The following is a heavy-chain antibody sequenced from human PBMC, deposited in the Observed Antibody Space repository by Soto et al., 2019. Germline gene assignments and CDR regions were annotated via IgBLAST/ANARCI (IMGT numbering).Heavy chain of an antibody. J-gene: IGHJ2*01. V-gene: IGHV4-59*08. Sequence: QVQLQESGPGLVKPSETLSLTCTVSAGSISDYYWTWIRQPPGKELEWIGYIYGSGSTNYNPSLKPRVVMSVDTSKKQCSLKLHPVTAADTAVYYCARQLWSYKWYFDLWGRGTLVTVSS. D-gene: IGHD3-10*01. CDR1: AGSISDYY. CDR2: IYGSGST. CDR3: ARQLWSYKWYFDL.